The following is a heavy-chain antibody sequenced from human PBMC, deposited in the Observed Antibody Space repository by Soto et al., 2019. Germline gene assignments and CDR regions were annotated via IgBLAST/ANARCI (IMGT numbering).Heavy chain of an antibody. J-gene: IGHJ4*02. V-gene: IGHV3-21*01. CDR3: ARDKDDSSSWYCNDY. D-gene: IGHD6-13*01. CDR1: GFTFSSYS. CDR2: ISSSSSYI. Sequence: GGSLRLSCAASGFTFSSYSMNWVRQAPGKGLEWVSSISSSSSYIYYADSVKGRFTISRDNAKNSLYLQMNSLRAEDTAVYYCARDKDDSSSWYCNDYWGQGTLVTVSS.